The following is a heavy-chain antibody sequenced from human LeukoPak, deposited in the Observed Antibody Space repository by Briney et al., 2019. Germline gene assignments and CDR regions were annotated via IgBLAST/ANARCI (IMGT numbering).Heavy chain of an antibody. J-gene: IGHJ4*02. CDR3: ARDRGRVTTILY. D-gene: IGHD2-21*02. V-gene: IGHV1-2*02. Sequence: ASVKVSCKASGYTFTGYYMHWVRPAPGQGLAWMGWINPNSGGTNYAQKFQGRVTMTRDTSISTAYMELSRRRSDDTAVYYCARDRGRVTTILYWGQGTLVTVSS. CDR1: GYTFTGYY. CDR2: INPNSGGT.